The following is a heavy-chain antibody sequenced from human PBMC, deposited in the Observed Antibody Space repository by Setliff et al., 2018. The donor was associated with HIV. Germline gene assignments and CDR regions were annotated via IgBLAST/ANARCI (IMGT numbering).Heavy chain of an antibody. Sequence: SETLSLTCTVSGGSFSNYYWSWIRQLPGKGLEWIGEINHSGSTNYNPSLKSRVTISVDTSKSQFSLNLTSVTAADTAVYYCARGLSITVFGVVRTGYYMGVWGKGTTVTV. V-gene: IGHV4-34*01. D-gene: IGHD3-3*01. CDR1: GGSFSNYY. CDR3: ARGLSITVFGVVRTGYYMGV. J-gene: IGHJ6*03. CDR2: INHSGST.